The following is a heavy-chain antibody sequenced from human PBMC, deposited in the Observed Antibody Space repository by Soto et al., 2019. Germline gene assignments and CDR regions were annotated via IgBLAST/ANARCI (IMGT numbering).Heavy chain of an antibody. CDR1: GYTFTSYG. CDR3: ARDLRVVAATLYAFDI. CDR2: ISAYNGNT. D-gene: IGHD2-15*01. V-gene: IGHV1-18*01. J-gene: IGHJ3*02. Sequence: ASVKVSCKASGYTFTSYGISWVRQAPGQGLEWMGWISAYNGNTNYAQKLQGRVTMTTDTSTSTAYMELRSLRSDDTAVYYCARDLRVVAATLYAFDIWGQGTMVTVSS.